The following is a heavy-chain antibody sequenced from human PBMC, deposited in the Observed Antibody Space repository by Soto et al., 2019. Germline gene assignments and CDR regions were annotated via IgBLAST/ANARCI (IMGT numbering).Heavy chain of an antibody. V-gene: IGHV1-69*06. Sequence: GASVKVSCKASGGTFSSYAISWVRQAPGQGLEWMGGIIPILGTANYAQKFQGRVTITADKSTSTAYMELSSLRSEDTAVYYCADTYYDFWSGYSYYYYYGMDVWGQGTTVTVSS. D-gene: IGHD3-3*01. J-gene: IGHJ6*02. CDR3: ADTYYDFWSGYSYYYYYGMDV. CDR2: IIPILGTA. CDR1: GGTFSSYA.